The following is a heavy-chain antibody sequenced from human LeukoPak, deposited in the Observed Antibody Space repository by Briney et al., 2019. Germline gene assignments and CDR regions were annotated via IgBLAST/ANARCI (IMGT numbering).Heavy chain of an antibody. Sequence: GASVKVSCKASGYTFTSYDINWVRQATGQGLEWMGWMNPNSGNTGYAQKFQGRVTITRNISIGTAYMELKSLRSEDTAVYYCARAVSTSYNWFDPWGQGTPVTVSS. CDR1: GYTFTSYD. CDR2: MNPNSGNT. J-gene: IGHJ5*02. V-gene: IGHV1-8*03. D-gene: IGHD2-2*01. CDR3: ARAVSTSYNWFDP.